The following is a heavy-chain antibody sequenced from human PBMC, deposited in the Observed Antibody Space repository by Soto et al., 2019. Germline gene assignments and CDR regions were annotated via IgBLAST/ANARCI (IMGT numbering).Heavy chain of an antibody. J-gene: IGHJ1*01. Sequence: ASVKVSCKASGYTFTSYGISWVRQAPGQGLEWMGWISAYNGNTNYAQKLQGRVTMTTDTSTSTAYMELRSLRSDDTAVYYCARGTDYYDSSGYGGAFQHWGQGTLVTVSS. D-gene: IGHD3-22*01. CDR2: ISAYNGNT. V-gene: IGHV1-18*04. CDR1: GYTFTSYG. CDR3: ARGTDYYDSSGYGGAFQH.